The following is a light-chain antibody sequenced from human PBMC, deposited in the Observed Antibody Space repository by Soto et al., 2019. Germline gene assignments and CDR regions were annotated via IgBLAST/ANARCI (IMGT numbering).Light chain of an antibody. CDR1: SSDVGGYNY. J-gene: IGLJ1*01. Sequence: QSALTQPASVSGSPGQSITISCTGTSSDVGGYNYVSWYQQHPGKAPKLMIYDVSNRPSRASNRFSGSKSGNTASLTISGLQAEDEADYYCSSYTSSSTLYVFGTGTKVTVL. V-gene: IGLV2-14*01. CDR2: DVS. CDR3: SSYTSSSTLYV.